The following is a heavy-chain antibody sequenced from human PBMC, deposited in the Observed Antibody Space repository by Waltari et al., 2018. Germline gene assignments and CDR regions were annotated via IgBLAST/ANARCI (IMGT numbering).Heavy chain of an antibody. CDR3: ARDVTRSKLWFGY. D-gene: IGHD3-10*01. CDR1: GFTFSSYS. V-gene: IGHV3-21*01. Sequence: EVQLVESGGGLVKPGWSLRLSCAASGFTFSSYSMTWVRQPPGKGREWVSSISSSSSYIYYADSVKGRFTISRDNAKNSLYLQMNSLRAEDTAVYYCARDVTRSKLWFGYWGQGTLVTVSS. J-gene: IGHJ4*02. CDR2: ISSSSSYI.